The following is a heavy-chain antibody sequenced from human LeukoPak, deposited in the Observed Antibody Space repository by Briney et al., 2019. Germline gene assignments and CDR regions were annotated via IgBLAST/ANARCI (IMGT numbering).Heavy chain of an antibody. CDR3: ARDVSAWSGWFDP. V-gene: IGHV4-59*01. CDR2: IYYSGST. J-gene: IGHJ5*02. D-gene: IGHD6-19*01. Sequence: PSETLSLTCTVSGGSIISYYWSWIRQPPGKGLEWIGYIYYSGSTNYNPSLKSRVTIPVDTSKNQFSLKVNSVTAADTAVYYCARDVSAWSGWFDPWGQGTLVTVSS. CDR1: GGSIISYY.